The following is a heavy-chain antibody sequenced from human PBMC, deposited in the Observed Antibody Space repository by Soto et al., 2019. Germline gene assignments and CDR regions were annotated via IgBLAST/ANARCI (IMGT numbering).Heavy chain of an antibody. CDR3: ARALSSGYFQGGVDV. V-gene: IGHV1-46*01. D-gene: IGHD3-22*01. Sequence: GASVKGSCKAAGYTLTTDYRHWLRQAPEQGLEWMGIIDPYDGTTTYAQKFQGRVTMTRDTSASTVHMELSSLRSEDTAVYYCARALSSGYFQGGVDVWGQGTTVTVSS. J-gene: IGHJ6*02. CDR2: IDPYDGTT. CDR1: GYTLTTDY.